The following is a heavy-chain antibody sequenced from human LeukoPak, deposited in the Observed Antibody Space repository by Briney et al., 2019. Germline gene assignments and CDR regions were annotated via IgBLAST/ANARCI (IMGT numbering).Heavy chain of an antibody. J-gene: IGHJ6*02. Sequence: SETLSLTCTVSGASISSYYWSWIRQPPGKGLEWIGYIDYSGSTNYTPSLKNRVTISVDTSKNQFSLKLSSVTAADTALYYCAREARVSGDSKYRYYGIDVWGQGTTVTVSS. D-gene: IGHD4-17*01. CDR1: GASISSYY. CDR2: IDYSGST. CDR3: AREARVSGDSKYRYYGIDV. V-gene: IGHV4-59*01.